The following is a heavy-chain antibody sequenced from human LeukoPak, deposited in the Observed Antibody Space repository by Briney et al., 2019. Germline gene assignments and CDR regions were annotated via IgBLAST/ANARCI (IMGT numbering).Heavy chain of an antibody. CDR1: GFTFSSYA. V-gene: IGHV3-30*04. Sequence: GRSLRLSCAASGFTFSSYAMHWVRQAPGKGLEWVAVISYDGSNKYYADSVKGRFTISRDNSKNTLYLQMNSLRAEDTAVYYCAKDRALGYCSSTSCYTPNDAFDIWGQGTMVTVSS. CDR3: AKDRALGYCSSTSCYTPNDAFDI. CDR2: ISYDGSNK. J-gene: IGHJ3*02. D-gene: IGHD2-2*02.